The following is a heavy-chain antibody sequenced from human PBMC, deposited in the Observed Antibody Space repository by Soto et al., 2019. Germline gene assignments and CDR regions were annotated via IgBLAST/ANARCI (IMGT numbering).Heavy chain of an antibody. J-gene: IGHJ5*02. V-gene: IGHV4-39*01. D-gene: IGHD3-3*02. CDR2: IYYSGST. Sequence: SETLSLTCTGSGGSIRSSRYYWGWIRQPPGKGLEWIGSIYYSGSTYYNPSLKSRVTISVDTSKNQFSLKLSSVTAADTAVDYCASPKIAFYNWFAPSGQGTLVTISS. CDR1: GGSIRSSRYY. CDR3: ASPKIAFYNWFAP.